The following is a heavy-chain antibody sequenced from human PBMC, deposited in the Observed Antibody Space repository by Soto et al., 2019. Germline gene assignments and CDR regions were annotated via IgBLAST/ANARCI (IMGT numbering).Heavy chain of an antibody. Sequence: VQLVESGGGVVQPGRSLRLSCAASGFTFSSDGMHWVRQAPGKGLEWVAIISYDGSNKYYADSVKGRFTISRDNSKSTLYLQMNSLRAEDTAVYYCAQDPTGGYCAGTSCYLHYWGQGTLVTVSS. CDR2: ISYDGSNK. J-gene: IGHJ4*02. D-gene: IGHD2-2*01. V-gene: IGHV3-30*18. CDR3: AQDPTGGYCAGTSCYLHY. CDR1: GFTFSSDG.